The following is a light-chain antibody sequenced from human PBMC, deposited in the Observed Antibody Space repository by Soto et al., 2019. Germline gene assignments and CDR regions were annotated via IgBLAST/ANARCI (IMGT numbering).Light chain of an antibody. CDR1: QGISSY. CDR3: QQYNSYSRT. V-gene: IGKV1-9*01. J-gene: IGKJ1*01. CDR2: AAS. Sequence: IQLPQTPSSLSASVGDRVTITCRASQGISSYLAWYQQKPGKAPKLLIYAASTLQSGVPSRFSGSGSGTDFTLTISRLEPDDFATYYCQQYNSYSRTFGQGTKVDI.